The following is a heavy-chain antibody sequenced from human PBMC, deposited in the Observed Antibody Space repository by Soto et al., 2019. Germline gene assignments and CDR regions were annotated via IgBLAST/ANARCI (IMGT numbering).Heavy chain of an antibody. D-gene: IGHD4-17*01. CDR2: IYYSGST. V-gene: IGHV4-59*01. Sequence: QVQLQESGPGLVKPSETLSLTCTVSGGSISSYYWSWIRQPPGKGLEWIGYIYYSGSTNYNPSLKRLVTISVDTSKNPFSLKLSSVTAADTAVYYCARAYGDYVFDYWGQGTLVTVSS. J-gene: IGHJ4*02. CDR1: GGSISSYY. CDR3: ARAYGDYVFDY.